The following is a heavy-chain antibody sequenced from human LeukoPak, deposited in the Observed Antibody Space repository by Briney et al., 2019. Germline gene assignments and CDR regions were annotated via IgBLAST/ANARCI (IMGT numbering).Heavy chain of an antibody. Sequence: GGSLILSCAASGFTFSSHGMSWVRQGPGKGLEWVSGISGSGGDTYYADSVKGRFTISRDNSKSTLYLQMNSLRAEDTAVYSCAKDLLGVAAGNYWGQGTLVTVSS. V-gene: IGHV3-23*01. D-gene: IGHD6-13*01. CDR2: ISGSGGDT. CDR1: GFTFSSHG. J-gene: IGHJ4*02. CDR3: AKDLLGVAAGNY.